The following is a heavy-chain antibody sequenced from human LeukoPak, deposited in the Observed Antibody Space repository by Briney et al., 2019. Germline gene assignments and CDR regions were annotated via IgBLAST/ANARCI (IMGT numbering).Heavy chain of an antibody. V-gene: IGHV3-33*08. D-gene: IGHD3-3*01. J-gene: IGHJ4*02. CDR3: ARGNAQDFWSGYSPYYFDY. Sequence: GGSLRLSCAASGFTFSSYSMNWVRQAPGKGLEWVAVIWYDGSNKYYADSVKGRFTISRDNSKNTLYLQMNSLRAEDTAVYYCARGNAQDFWSGYSPYYFDYWGQGTLVTVSS. CDR2: IWYDGSNK. CDR1: GFTFSSYS.